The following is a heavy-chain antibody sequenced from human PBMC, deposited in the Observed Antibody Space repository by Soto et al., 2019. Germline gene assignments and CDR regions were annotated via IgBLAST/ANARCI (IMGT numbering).Heavy chain of an antibody. CDR1: GFIFKNYR. Sequence: QPGGSLRLSCAASGFIFKNYRMTWVRQAPGKGLEWVANIKQDGSEKYYLESVKGRFSISRDNAKNSLYLQMNSLRAEDTGIYYCARDPYAFDIWGQGTMVTVSS. J-gene: IGHJ3*02. CDR2: IKQDGSEK. CDR3: ARDPYAFDI. V-gene: IGHV3-7*01.